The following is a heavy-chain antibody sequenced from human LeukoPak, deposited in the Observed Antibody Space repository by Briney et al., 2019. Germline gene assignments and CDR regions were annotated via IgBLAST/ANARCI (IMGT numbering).Heavy chain of an antibody. V-gene: IGHV1-46*01. D-gene: IGHD1-26*01. CDR2: INPSGGST. Sequence: ASVKVSCKASGYTFTSYYMHWVRQAPGQGLEWMGIINPSGGSTSYAQKFQGRVTMTRDTSTSTVYMELSSLRSEDTAVYYCARDAWWELPTTANWFDPWGQGTLVTVSS. J-gene: IGHJ5*02. CDR3: ARDAWWELPTTANWFDP. CDR1: GYTFTSYY.